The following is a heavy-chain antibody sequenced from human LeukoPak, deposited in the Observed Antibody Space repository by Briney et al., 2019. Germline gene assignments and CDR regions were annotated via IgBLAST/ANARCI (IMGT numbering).Heavy chain of an antibody. CDR3: ARGSMVRGVDY. CDR2: IYYSGST. J-gene: IGHJ4*02. Sequence: PSETLSLTCTVSGGSISSSSYYWGWLRQPPGKGLEWIGCIYYSGSTYYNPSLKSRVTISVDTSKNQFSLKLSSVTAADTAVYYCARGSMVRGVDYWGQGTLVTVSS. V-gene: IGHV4-39*07. CDR1: GGSISSSSYY. D-gene: IGHD3-10*01.